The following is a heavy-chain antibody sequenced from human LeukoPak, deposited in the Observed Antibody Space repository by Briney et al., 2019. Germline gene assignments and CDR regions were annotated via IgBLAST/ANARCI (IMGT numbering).Heavy chain of an antibody. D-gene: IGHD3-22*01. CDR2: IYYSGST. V-gene: IGHV4-39*01. CDR1: GGSISSSSYY. CDR3: ASLEYYYDSSGYYFRY. J-gene: IGHJ4*02. Sequence: SETLSLTCTVSGGSISSSSYYWGWIRQPPGKGLEWIGSIYYSGSTYYNPSLKSRVIISVDTSKNQFSLKLSSVTAADTAVYYCASLEYYYDSSGYYFRYWGQGTLVTVSS.